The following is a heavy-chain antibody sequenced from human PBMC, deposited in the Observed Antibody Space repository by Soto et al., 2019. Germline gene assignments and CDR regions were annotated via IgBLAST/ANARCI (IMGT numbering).Heavy chain of an antibody. V-gene: IGHV5-51*01. Sequence: PGESLKISCKGSGYSFTSYWIGWVRQMPGKGLEWMGIIYPGDSDTRYSPSFQGQVTISADKSISTAYLQWSSLKASDTAMYYCARQTTTVTTLDCPACTVAFDIRGQGKMVTGSS. J-gene: IGHJ3*02. CDR3: ARQTTTVTTLDCPACTVAFDI. D-gene: IGHD4-17*01. CDR2: IYPGDSDT. CDR1: GYSFTSYW.